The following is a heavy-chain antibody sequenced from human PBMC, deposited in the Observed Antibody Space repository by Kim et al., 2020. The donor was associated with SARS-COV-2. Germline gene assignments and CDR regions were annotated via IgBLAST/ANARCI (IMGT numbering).Heavy chain of an antibody. V-gene: IGHV3-23*01. CDR1: GFTFSSYA. Sequence: GGSLRLSCAASGFTFSSYAMSWVRQAPGKGLEWVSAISGSGGSTYYADSVKGRFTISRDNSKNTLYLQMNSLRAEDTAVYYCARDKDYYYYSMDVWGQGTMVTVSS. J-gene: IGHJ6*02. CDR2: ISGSGGST. CDR3: ARDKDYYYYSMDV.